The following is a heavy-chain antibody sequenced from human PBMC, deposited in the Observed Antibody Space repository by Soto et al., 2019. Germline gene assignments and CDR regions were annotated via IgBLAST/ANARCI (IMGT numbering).Heavy chain of an antibody. CDR3: ARGRSSSWYPNWFDP. Sequence: ETLSLSCAVYGGSFSGYYWSWIRQPPGKGLEWIGEINHSGSTNYNPSLKSRVTISVDTSKNQFSLKLSFVTAADTAVYYCARGRSSSWYPNWFDPWGQGTLVTVSS. D-gene: IGHD6-13*01. CDR2: INHSGST. J-gene: IGHJ5*02. CDR1: GGSFSGYY. V-gene: IGHV4-34*01.